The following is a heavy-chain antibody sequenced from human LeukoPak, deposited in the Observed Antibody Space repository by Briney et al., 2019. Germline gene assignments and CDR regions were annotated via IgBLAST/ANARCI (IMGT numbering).Heavy chain of an antibody. V-gene: IGHV1-46*01. CDR3: ARDALYSYSPPGDY. Sequence: ASVQVSCKASGYTFTSYYMHWVRRAPGQGLEWMGIINGNGGSTRYAQKFQGRVTMTVDMSTSTVYMELNSLGSVDTAVYYCARDALYSYSPPGDYWGQGTLVTVSS. D-gene: IGHD1-26*01. CDR2: INGNGGST. J-gene: IGHJ4*02. CDR1: GYTFTSYY.